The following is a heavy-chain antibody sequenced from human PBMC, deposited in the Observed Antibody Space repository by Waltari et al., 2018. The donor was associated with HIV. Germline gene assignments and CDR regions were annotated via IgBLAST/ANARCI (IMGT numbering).Heavy chain of an antibody. CDR2: IYPDDSAT. CDR3: VTSAYGANSWIDY. CDR1: GYSFTTNW. J-gene: IGHJ4*02. Sequence: DVQLVQSGAEIKKPGESLKISCKGSGYSFTTNWIGWVSQMPGKGLDWMAIIYPDDSATRYNPSFRGQVTISVDRSISTAHLSWRRLKTSDTGIYYCVTSAYGANSWIDYWGQGTPVTVSS. V-gene: IGHV5-51*01. D-gene: IGHD3-10*01.